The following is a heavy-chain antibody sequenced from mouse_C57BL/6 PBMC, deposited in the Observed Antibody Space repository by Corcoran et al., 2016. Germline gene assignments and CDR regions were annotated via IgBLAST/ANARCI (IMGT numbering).Heavy chain of an antibody. CDR2: IYPGDGDT. Sequence: QVQLQQSGAELVKPGASVKISYKASGYAFSCYWMNGVKQRPGKGLEWNGQIYPGDGDTNYNGKFKGKATLTADKSSSTAYMQLSSLTSEDSAVYFCARDTTVVADYWGQGTTLTVSS. CDR3: ARDTTVVADY. CDR1: GYAFSCYW. D-gene: IGHD1-1*01. V-gene: IGHV1-80*01. J-gene: IGHJ2*01.